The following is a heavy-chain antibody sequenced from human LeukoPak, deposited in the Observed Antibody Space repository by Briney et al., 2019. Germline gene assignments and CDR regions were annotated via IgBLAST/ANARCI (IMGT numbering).Heavy chain of an antibody. D-gene: IGHD5-24*01. J-gene: IGHJ6*03. V-gene: IGHV4-59*01. CDR3: ARGHGDGYKSSYYYYMDV. Sequence: SETLSLTCTVSGGSISSYYWNWIRQPPGKGLEWIGYIYYSGSTNYNPSLKSRVTISVDTSKNQFSLKLSSVTAADTAVYYCARGHGDGYKSSYYYYMDVWGKGTTVTVSS. CDR1: GGSISSYY. CDR2: IYYSGST.